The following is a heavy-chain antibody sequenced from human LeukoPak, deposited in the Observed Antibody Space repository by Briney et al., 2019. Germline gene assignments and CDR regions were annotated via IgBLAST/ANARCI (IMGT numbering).Heavy chain of an antibody. CDR3: ARGKAAAAGTSDAFDI. CDR2: IVVGSGTT. V-gene: IGHV1-58*01. CDR1: GFTFSTSA. D-gene: IGHD6-13*01. Sequence: SVKVSCKASGFTFSTSAVQWVRQARGQHLEWIGWIVVGSGTTNYAQKFQGRVIITRDVSTGTAYMELSSLRSEDTAVYYCARGKAAAAGTSDAFDIWGQGTMVTVSS. J-gene: IGHJ3*02.